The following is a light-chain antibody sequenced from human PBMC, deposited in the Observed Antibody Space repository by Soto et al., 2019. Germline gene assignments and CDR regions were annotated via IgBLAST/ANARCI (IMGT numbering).Light chain of an antibody. J-gene: IGLJ1*01. Sequence: QSVLTQPPSASGSPGQSVTISCTGTSRDVGGYNYVSWYQQHPGKANKLMIFEVSERPSGVPDRFSASKSGNTASLTDSGLQAEDEADYYCSSYAGSNNYVFGTGTKVTVL. CDR3: SSYAGSNNYV. CDR2: EVS. CDR1: SRDVGGYNY. V-gene: IGLV2-8*01.